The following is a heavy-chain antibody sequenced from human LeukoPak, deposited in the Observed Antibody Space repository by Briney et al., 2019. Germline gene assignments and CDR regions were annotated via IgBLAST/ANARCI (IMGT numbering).Heavy chain of an antibody. CDR3: SRTTYYRFDY. Sequence: PGGSLRLSCAASGFTFSDYWVQWVRQVPGKGLEWVSHINTNGRTTNYAGSVKGRFTISRDNAKNTLYLRLNSLRAEDTAVYYCSRTTYYRFDYWGQGTLVTVSS. CDR2: INTNGRTT. CDR1: GFTFSDYW. V-gene: IGHV3-74*01. D-gene: IGHD2/OR15-2a*01. J-gene: IGHJ4*02.